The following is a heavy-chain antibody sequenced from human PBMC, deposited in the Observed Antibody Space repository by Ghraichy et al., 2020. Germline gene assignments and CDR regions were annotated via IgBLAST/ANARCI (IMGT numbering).Heavy chain of an antibody. CDR2: ISWNSGSI. V-gene: IGHV3-9*01. CDR1: GFTFDDYA. CDR3: AKDSSLGALDY. J-gene: IGHJ4*02. D-gene: IGHD1-26*01. Sequence: SLRLSCAASGFTFDDYAMHWVRQAPGKGLEWVSDISWNSGSIGYADSVKGRFTISRDNAKNSLYLQMNSLRAEDTALYYCAKDSSLGALDYWGQGTLVTVSS.